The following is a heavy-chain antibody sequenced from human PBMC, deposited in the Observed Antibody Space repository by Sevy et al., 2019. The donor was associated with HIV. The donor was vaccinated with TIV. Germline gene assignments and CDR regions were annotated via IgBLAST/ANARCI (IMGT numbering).Heavy chain of an antibody. D-gene: IGHD3-22*01. CDR3: ARDRVTMIGPNDAFDL. J-gene: IGHJ3*01. V-gene: IGHV3-11*06. CDR1: GFTFSDYY. CDR2: ISGSGGYT. Sequence: GGCLRLSCAASGFTFSDYYMSWIRQAPGKGLEWVSYISGSGGYTKYADSVKGRFTISRDNAKDSLYLQMNSLRAEDTAVYYCARDRVTMIGPNDAFDLWGQGTMVTVSS.